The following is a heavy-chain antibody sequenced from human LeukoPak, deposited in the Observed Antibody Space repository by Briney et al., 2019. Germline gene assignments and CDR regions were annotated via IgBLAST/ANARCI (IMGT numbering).Heavy chain of an antibody. J-gene: IGHJ4*02. CDR1: GGSISSSSYY. D-gene: IGHD5/OR15-5a*01. V-gene: IGHV4-39*01. Sequence: EPSETLSLTCIVSGGSISSSSYYWGWIRQPPGKGLEWIGSIYYSGSTDYNPSLKSRVTISVDTSKNQFSLKLSSVTAADTAVHFCARQRADIVSFFDYWGQGTLVTVSS. CDR2: IYYSGST. CDR3: ARQRADIVSFFDY.